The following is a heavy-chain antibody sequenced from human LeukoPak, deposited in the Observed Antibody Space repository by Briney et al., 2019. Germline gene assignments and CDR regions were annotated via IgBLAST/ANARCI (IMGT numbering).Heavy chain of an antibody. CDR1: GYTFTGYH. Sequence: ASVKVSCKASGYTFTGYHMHWVRQAPGQGLEWMGWINPNSGGTNYAQKFQGRVTMTRDTSISTAYMELSRLRSDDTAVYYCARSLAYCGGDCPIHYWGQGTLVTVSS. D-gene: IGHD2-21*02. V-gene: IGHV1-2*02. J-gene: IGHJ4*02. CDR3: ARSLAYCGGDCPIHY. CDR2: INPNSGGT.